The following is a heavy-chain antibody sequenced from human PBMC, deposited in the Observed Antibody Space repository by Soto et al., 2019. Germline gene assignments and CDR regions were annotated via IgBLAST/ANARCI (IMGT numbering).Heavy chain of an antibody. J-gene: IGHJ4*02. V-gene: IGHV4-31*03. Sequence: QVQLQESGPGLVKPLQTLSLTCTVSGGSISSGGYYWSWIRQHPGEGLEWIGYIYYSGSTYYTPSLKSRLTISVDTSNNWFSLKLGSVTAADTAVYYCARAGGRVLTEFDYWGQGTLVIVSS. CDR1: GGSISSGGYY. CDR3: ARAGGRVLTEFDY. D-gene: IGHD3-3*01. CDR2: IYYSGST.